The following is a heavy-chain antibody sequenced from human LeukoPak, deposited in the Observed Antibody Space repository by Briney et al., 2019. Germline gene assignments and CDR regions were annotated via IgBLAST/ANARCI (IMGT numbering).Heavy chain of an antibody. CDR1: GFTFSSYA. CDR2: ISGSGGST. J-gene: IGHJ4*02. V-gene: IGHV3-23*01. D-gene: IGHD1-26*01. Sequence: AGGSLRLSCAASGFTFSSYAMSWVRQAPGKGLEWVSTISGSGGSTYYVDSVKGRFTISRDNSKNTLYLQMNSLRAEDTAVYYCAKFGVGATYFDYWGQGTLVTVSS. CDR3: AKFGVGATYFDY.